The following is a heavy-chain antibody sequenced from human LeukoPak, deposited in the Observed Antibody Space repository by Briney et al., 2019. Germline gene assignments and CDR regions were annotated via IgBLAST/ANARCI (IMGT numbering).Heavy chain of an antibody. CDR2: IYHSGST. J-gene: IGHJ5*02. V-gene: IGHV4-30-2*01. CDR1: GGSISSGGYY. CDR3: ARDSTIQQQLVVYNWFDP. Sequence: SETLSLTCTVSGGSISSGGYYWSWIRQPPGKGLEWIGYIYHSGSTYYNPSFKSRVTISVDRSKNHFSLKLSSVTAADTAVYYCARDSTIQQQLVVYNWFDPWGQGTLVTVSS. D-gene: IGHD6-13*01.